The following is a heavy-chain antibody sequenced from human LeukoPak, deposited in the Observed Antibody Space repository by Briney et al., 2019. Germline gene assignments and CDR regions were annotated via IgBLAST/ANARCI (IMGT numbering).Heavy chain of an antibody. CDR3: ARAKGVSSSWYRYFDY. V-gene: IGHV3-7*03. CDR2: LKQDGSEK. J-gene: IGHJ4*02. Sequence: PGGSLRLSCAASGFTFSSYWMSWVRQAPGKGLEWVANLKQDGSEKYYVDSVKGRFTISRDNAKNSLYLQMNSLRAEDTAVYYCARAKGVSSSWYRYFDYWGQGTLVTVSS. D-gene: IGHD6-13*01. CDR1: GFTFSSYW.